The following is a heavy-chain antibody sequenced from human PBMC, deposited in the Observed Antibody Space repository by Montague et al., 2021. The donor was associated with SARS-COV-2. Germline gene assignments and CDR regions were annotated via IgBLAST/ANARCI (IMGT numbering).Heavy chain of an antibody. Sequence: YLRLSCAASGFTVSSNYMSWVRQAPGKGLEWVSVIYSGGSTYYADSVKGRCTISRDNSKNTLYLQMNSLRAEDTAVYYCARDRRIVGALYYYYGMDVWGQGTTVTVSS. CDR2: IYSGGST. V-gene: IGHV3-53*01. CDR1: GFTVSSNY. J-gene: IGHJ6*02. D-gene: IGHD1-26*01. CDR3: ARDRRIVGALYYYYGMDV.